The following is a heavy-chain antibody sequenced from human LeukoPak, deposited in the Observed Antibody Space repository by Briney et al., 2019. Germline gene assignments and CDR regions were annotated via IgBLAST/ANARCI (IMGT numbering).Heavy chain of an antibody. CDR3: ARGLSGYASSLGY. Sequence: GGSLRLSCAASGFTFSSYWMHWVRQAPGKGLVWVSRINSDESSTSYADSVRGRFSISRDNAKNTLYLQMNSLRAEDTAVYYCARGLSGYASSLGYWGQGTLVTVSA. D-gene: IGHD6-6*01. J-gene: IGHJ4*02. V-gene: IGHV3-74*01. CDR2: INSDESST. CDR1: GFTFSSYW.